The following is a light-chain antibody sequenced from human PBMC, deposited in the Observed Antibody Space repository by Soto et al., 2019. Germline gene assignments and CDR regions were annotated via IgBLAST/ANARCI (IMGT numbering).Light chain of an antibody. J-gene: IGKJ2*01. CDR1: QSVSRT. CDR3: QQYDSWRYT. Sequence: EIVMTQSPASLSVSPGERATLSCRASQSVSRTLAWYQQKPGQAPRLLIYGASTRATGIPARFSGRGSGTDLTLTISSLQSEDFAVYYCQQYDSWRYTFRQGTKLEIK. V-gene: IGKV3-15*01. CDR2: GAS.